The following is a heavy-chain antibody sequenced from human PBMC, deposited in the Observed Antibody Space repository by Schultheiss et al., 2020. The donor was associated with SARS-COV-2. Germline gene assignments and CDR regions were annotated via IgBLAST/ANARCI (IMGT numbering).Heavy chain of an antibody. J-gene: IGHJ3*02. D-gene: IGHD1-26*01. CDR3: ARQDYYPDHDAFDI. V-gene: IGHV4-39*01. CDR2: IYYSGST. CDR1: GGSISSYY. Sequence: SQTLSLTCTVSGGSISSYYWGWIRQPPGKGLEWIGSIYYSGSTYYNPSLKSRVTISVDTSKNQFSLKLSSVTAADTAVYYCARQDYYPDHDAFDIWGQGTMVTV.